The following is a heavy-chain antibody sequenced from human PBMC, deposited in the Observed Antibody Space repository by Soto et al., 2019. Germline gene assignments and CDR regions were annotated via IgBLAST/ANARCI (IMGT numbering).Heavy chain of an antibody. J-gene: IGHJ6*03. CDR1: GGSISSYY. CDR2: IYYSGST. D-gene: IGHD4-4*01. CDR3: ASGPYSYYYYMDV. Sequence: SETLSLTCTVSGGSISSYYWSWIRQPPGKGLEWIGYIYYSGSTNYNPSLKSRVTISVDTSKNQFSLKLSSVTAADTAVYYCASGPYSYYYYMDVWGKGTTVTVSS. V-gene: IGHV4-59*08.